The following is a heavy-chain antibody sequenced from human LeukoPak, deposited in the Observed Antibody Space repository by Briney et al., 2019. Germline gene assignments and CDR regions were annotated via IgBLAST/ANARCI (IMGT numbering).Heavy chain of an antibody. D-gene: IGHD2-2*01. Sequence: ASVKVSCKASGYTFTSYGISWVRQAPGQGLEWMGWISAYNGNTNYAQKLQGRVTMTTDTSTSTAYMELRSLRSDDTAVYYCALVVVPAAELYIFANYYYGMDVWGQGTTVTVSS. CDR1: GYTFTSYG. V-gene: IGHV1-18*01. CDR3: ALVVVPAAELYIFANYYYGMDV. J-gene: IGHJ6*02. CDR2: ISAYNGNT.